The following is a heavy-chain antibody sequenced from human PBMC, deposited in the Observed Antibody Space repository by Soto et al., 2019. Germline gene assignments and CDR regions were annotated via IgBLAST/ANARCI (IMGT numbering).Heavy chain of an antibody. CDR3: ARLDIVVVVAAPETDAFDI. Sequence: PGESLKISCKGSGYSFTSYWIGWVRQMPGKGLEWMGIIYPGDSDTRYSPSFQGQVTISADKSISTAYLQWSSLKASDTAMYYCARLDIVVVVAAPETDAFDIWGKGTMVTVSS. J-gene: IGHJ3*02. CDR2: IYPGDSDT. CDR1: GYSFTSYW. V-gene: IGHV5-51*01. D-gene: IGHD2-15*01.